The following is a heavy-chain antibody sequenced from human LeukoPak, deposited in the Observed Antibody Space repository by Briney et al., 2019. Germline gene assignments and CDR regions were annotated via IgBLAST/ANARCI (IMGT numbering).Heavy chain of an antibody. CDR1: GFTLSSYA. CDR2: ISYDGSNK. CDR3: AGGKYFDY. D-gene: IGHD1-26*01. Sequence: PGRSLRLSCAASGFTLSSYAMHWVRQAPGKGLEWVAVISYDGSNKYYADSVKGRFTISRDNSKNTLYLQMNSLRAEDTAVYYCAGGKYFDYWGQGTLVTVSS. J-gene: IGHJ4*02. V-gene: IGHV3-30*04.